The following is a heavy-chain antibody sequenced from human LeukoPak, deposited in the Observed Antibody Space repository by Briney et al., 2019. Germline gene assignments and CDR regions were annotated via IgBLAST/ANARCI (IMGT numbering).Heavy chain of an antibody. Sequence: GGSLRLSCAASGFTFSTYAISWVRLAPGKGLEWVSAISGSDRGGGTFYADSVKGRFTISRDNSKNTLYLQMNSLRAEDTAVYYCARGHAFDIWGQGTMVTVSS. J-gene: IGHJ3*02. CDR3: ARGHAFDI. V-gene: IGHV3-23*01. CDR1: GFTFSTYA. CDR2: ISGSDRGGGT.